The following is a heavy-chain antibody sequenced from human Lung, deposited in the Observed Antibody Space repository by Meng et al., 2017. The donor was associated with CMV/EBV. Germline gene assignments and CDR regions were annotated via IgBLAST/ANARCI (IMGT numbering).Heavy chain of an antibody. V-gene: IGHV3-30-3*01. J-gene: IGHJ4*02. Sequence: SCEGSGFSFQNYALHWVRQTPGEGLEWVAVISQDGSKDYYGDSVKGRFRVSRDDSKATVYLHMNSLTVDDTSIYYCARLYCTGLTYFLDYLGQGXLVTVSS. CDR3: ARLYCTGLTYFLDY. CDR1: GFSFQNYA. CDR2: ISQDGSKD. D-gene: IGHD2-8*02.